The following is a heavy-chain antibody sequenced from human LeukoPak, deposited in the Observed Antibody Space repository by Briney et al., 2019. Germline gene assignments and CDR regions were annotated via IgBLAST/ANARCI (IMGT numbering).Heavy chain of an antibody. CDR2: ISNDGTST. J-gene: IGHJ4*02. V-gene: IGHV3-74*01. CDR3: ARHPCTSSCRGGFDY. Sequence: GGSLRLSCAVSGLTFSNYWMHWVRQAPGKGLVWVSRISNDGTSTDYADSVKGRFTISRDNAKNTLYLQMNSLRGEDTAVYYCARHPCTSSCRGGFDYWGQGTLVTVSS. D-gene: IGHD2-2*01. CDR1: GLTFSNYW.